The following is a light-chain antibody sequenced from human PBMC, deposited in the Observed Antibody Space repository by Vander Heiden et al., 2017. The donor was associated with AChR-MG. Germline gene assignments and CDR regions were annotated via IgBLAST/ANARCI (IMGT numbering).Light chain of an antibody. V-gene: IGKV1-39*01. CDR3: QQSYSTPMYT. CDR2: GAS. Sequence: DIQMTQSPSSLSASVKDRVTITCQASQTISSYLHWYQQKPGKDPNLLIYGASSLQSGVPSRFSGSGYGTDFTLIISSLQPEDFATYYCQQSYSTPMYTFGQGTKLEIK. J-gene: IGKJ2*01. CDR1: QTISSY.